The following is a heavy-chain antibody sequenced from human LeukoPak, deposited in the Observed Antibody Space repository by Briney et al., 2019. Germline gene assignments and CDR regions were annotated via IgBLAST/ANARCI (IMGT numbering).Heavy chain of an antibody. CDR2: ISNDGNNK. CDR1: GFSFSDYT. V-gene: IGHV3-30*04. D-gene: IGHD3-22*01. J-gene: IGHJ4*02. CDR3: ARPGHGNYGPVGY. Sequence: PGRSLRLSCAASGFSFSDYTMHWVRQAPGKGLEWVAFISNDGNNKYSADAVKGRFTIPRDNSKNTLFLEMSNLRPEDTAVYYCARPGHGNYGPVGYWGQGTLVTVSS.